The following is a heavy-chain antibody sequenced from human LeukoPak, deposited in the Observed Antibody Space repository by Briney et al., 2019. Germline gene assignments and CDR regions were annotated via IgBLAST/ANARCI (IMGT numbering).Heavy chain of an antibody. V-gene: IGHV1-69*13. J-gene: IGHJ6*02. CDR3: ARVALWFGAATWDYYYGMDV. D-gene: IGHD3-10*01. Sequence: GASVKVSCKASGGTFISYAISWVRQAPGQGLEWMGGIIPIFGTTNYAQKFQGRVTITADEPTSTAYMELSSLRSEDTAVYYCARVALWFGAATWDYYYGMDVWGQGTTVTVSS. CDR1: GGTFISYA. CDR2: IIPIFGTT.